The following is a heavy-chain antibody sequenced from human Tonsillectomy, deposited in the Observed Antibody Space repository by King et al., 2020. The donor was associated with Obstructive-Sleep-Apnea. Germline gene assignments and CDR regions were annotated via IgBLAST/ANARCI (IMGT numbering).Heavy chain of an antibody. V-gene: IGHV1-18*01. D-gene: IGHD4-17*01. Sequence: QLVQSGGEVKRPGASVKVSCKASGYTFTEYGIAWVRQAPGQGFEWMGWISVHNGDTHCPQKVENRVTMTTDTSTRTVYMELRNLRSDGTAIYYCARAFIITVTTSSPPVNYYYGLDVWGQGTTVTVSS. J-gene: IGHJ6*02. CDR1: GYTFTEYG. CDR3: ARAFIITVTTSSPPVNYYYGLDV. CDR2: ISVHNGDT.